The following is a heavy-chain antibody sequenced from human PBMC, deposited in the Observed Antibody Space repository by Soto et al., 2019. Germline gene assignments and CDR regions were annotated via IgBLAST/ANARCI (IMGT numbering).Heavy chain of an antibody. D-gene: IGHD5-12*01. CDR2: IWYDGSNK. J-gene: IGHJ4*02. V-gene: IGHV3-33*01. CDR3: ARDSAWLFDS. Sequence: QVQLVESGGGVVQPGRSLRLSCAVSGFTYSSYGMHWVRQAPGEGLEWVAVIWYDGSNKYYADSVKGRFIISRDDSKNTLSLQMNSLRAEDTAVYYCARDSAWLFDSWGQGTLVTVSS. CDR1: GFTYSSYG.